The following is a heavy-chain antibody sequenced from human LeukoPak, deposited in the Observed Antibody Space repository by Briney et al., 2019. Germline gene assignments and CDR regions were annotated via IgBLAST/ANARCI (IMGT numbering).Heavy chain of an antibody. CDR2: IYYSGST. CDR3: ARDSRGSGWFDP. D-gene: IGHD1-26*01. V-gene: IGHV4-59*01. J-gene: IGHJ5*02. CDR1: GDSINNYY. Sequence: SETLSLTCTVSGDSINNYYWSWIRQTPGKGLEWIGNIYYSGSTNYNPSLKSRVTISVDTSRKHFSLKLSSVTAADTAVYLCARDSRGSGWFDPWGQGTLVTVSS.